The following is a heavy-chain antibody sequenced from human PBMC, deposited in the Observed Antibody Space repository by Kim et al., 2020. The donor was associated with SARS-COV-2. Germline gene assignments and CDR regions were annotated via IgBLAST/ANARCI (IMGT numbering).Heavy chain of an antibody. CDR2: IYYSGST. V-gene: IGHV4-31*03. CDR3: ARGGTFYGDHVGY. CDR1: GGSISSGGYY. Sequence: SETLSLTCTVSGGSISSGGYYWSWIRQHPGKGLEWIGYIYYSGSTYYNPSLKSRVTISVDTSKNQFSLKLSSVTAADTAVYYCARGGTFYGDHVGYWGQGTLVTVSS. J-gene: IGHJ4*02. D-gene: IGHD4-17*01.